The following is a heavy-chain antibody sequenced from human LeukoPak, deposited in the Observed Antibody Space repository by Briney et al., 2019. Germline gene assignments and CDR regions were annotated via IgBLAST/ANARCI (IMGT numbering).Heavy chain of an antibody. D-gene: IGHD6-19*01. CDR3: AKPRGSGWFPFDY. CDR1: GFTFDDYA. Sequence: PGGSLRLSCAASGFTFDDYAMDWVRQAPGKGLEWVSLITGDGRNTYYADSVEGRFTISRDNSKNSLYLQMNSLRIGDTVFYYCAKPRGSGWFPFDYWGQGTLVTVSS. CDR2: ITGDGRNT. J-gene: IGHJ4*02. V-gene: IGHV3-43*02.